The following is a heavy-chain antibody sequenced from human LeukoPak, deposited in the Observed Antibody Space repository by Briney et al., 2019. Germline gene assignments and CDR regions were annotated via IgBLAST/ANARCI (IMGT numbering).Heavy chain of an antibody. CDR2: IRYDGSNK. Sequence: PGGSLRLSCAASGFTFSSYWMSWVRQAPGKGLEWVAFIRYDGSNKYYADSVKGRFTISRDNSKNTLYLQMNSLRAEDTAVYYCARDLSSRGYTYGTPAFTFDIWGQGTMVTVSS. CDR1: GFTFSSYW. CDR3: ARDLSSRGYTYGTPAFTFDI. V-gene: IGHV3-30*02. D-gene: IGHD5-18*01. J-gene: IGHJ3*02.